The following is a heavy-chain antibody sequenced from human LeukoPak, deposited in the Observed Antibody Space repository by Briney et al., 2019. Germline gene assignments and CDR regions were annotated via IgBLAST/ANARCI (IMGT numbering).Heavy chain of an antibody. V-gene: IGHV4-59*01. Sequence: PSEPLSLTCTVSGDSISTYYWNWIRQPPGKGLEWIGYIYHSGSTNYNPSLQSRVTISVDTSKNQFSLNLNSVTAADTAVYYCARGGAARLHFQNWGQGTLVTVSS. D-gene: IGHD6-6*01. CDR2: IYHSGST. J-gene: IGHJ1*01. CDR1: GDSISTYY. CDR3: ARGGAARLHFQN.